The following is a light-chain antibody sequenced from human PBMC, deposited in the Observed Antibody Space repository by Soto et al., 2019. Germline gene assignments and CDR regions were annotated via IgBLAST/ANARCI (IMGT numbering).Light chain of an antibody. Sequence: EVVLTQSPGTLSFSPRQIVTLSCRASQSVTRSFLAWYQKKPGQAPRLLIYCASSRATGIPDRFSGSGSGTDFTLPICRLEPEDFGFYSFPRYGSSPKVFGPGTKVDIK. CDR3: PRYGSSPKV. V-gene: IGKV3-20*01. CDR2: CAS. CDR1: QSVTRSF. J-gene: IGKJ3*01.